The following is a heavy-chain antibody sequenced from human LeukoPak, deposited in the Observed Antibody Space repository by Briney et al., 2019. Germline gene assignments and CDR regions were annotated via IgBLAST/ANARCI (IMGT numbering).Heavy chain of an antibody. J-gene: IGHJ4*02. CDR3: ARAIHYYDSSGYYHALDY. V-gene: IGHV3-53*01. CDR2: IYSGGST. D-gene: IGHD3-22*01. Sequence: GWSLKLSCAASGFTVSSNYMSWVRQAPGKGLEGVSVIYSGGSTYFADSVKGRFSISRDNSKNTLYLQMNSLRAADTAVYYCARAIHYYDSSGYYHALDYWGQGTLVTVSS. CDR1: GFTVSSNY.